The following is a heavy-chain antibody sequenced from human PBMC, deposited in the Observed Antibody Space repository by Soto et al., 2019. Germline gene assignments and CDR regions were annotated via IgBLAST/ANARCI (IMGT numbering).Heavy chain of an antibody. J-gene: IGHJ3*02. CDR2: IKQDGSEK. CDR3: ARVRTHTVHAFDI. Sequence: GGSLRLSCAASGFTFSSYWMSWVRQAPGKGLEWVANIKQDGSEKYYVDSVKGRFTISRDNAKNSLYLQMNSLRVEDTAVYYCARVRTHTVHAFDIWGQGTMVTVSS. V-gene: IGHV3-7*01. D-gene: IGHD4-17*01. CDR1: GFTFSSYW.